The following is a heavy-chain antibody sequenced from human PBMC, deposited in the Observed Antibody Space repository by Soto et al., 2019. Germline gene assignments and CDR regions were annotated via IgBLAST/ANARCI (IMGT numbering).Heavy chain of an antibody. CDR1: GYTFTSYG. V-gene: IGHV1-18*01. Sequence: ASVKVSCKASGYTFTSYGISWVRQAPGQGLEWMGWISAYNGNTNYAQKLQGRVTMTTDTSTSTAYMELRSLRSDDTAVYYCARDLHHYGSGSIDYWAREPWSPSPQ. CDR3: ARDLHHYGSGSIDY. D-gene: IGHD3-10*01. J-gene: IGHJ4*02. CDR2: ISAYNGNT.